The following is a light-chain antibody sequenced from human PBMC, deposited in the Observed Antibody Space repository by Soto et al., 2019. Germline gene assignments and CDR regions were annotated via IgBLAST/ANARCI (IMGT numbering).Light chain of an antibody. CDR3: QQYGDSPFT. CDR1: QIVTINS. J-gene: IGKJ3*01. Sequence: EVVLTQSPGSLSLSPGERATLSCRASQIVTINSLAWYQQKPGQPPRLLIYAASTRASAIPDRFSGSGSGTDFTLTISRLQPEDFALYYCQQYGDSPFTFGPGTRVDVK. CDR2: AAS. V-gene: IGKV3-20*01.